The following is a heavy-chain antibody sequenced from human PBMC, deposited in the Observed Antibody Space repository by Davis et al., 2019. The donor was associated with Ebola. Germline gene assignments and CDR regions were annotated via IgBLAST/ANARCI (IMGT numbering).Heavy chain of an antibody. D-gene: IGHD2-15*01. V-gene: IGHV3-23*01. J-gene: IGHJ4*02. CDR3: AKSRGGSSYSSIDY. Sequence: GGSLRLSCAASGFTFSNYAMNWVRQAPGKGLEWVSAISSSSGSTYYVGSVKGRFTISRDNSKNTLYLQMNSLRAEDTALYYCAKSRGGSSYSSIDYWGQGTLATVSS. CDR2: ISSSSGST. CDR1: GFTFSNYA.